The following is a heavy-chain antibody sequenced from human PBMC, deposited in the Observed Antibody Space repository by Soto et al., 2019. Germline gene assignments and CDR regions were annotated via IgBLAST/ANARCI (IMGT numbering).Heavy chain of an antibody. CDR3: ARRGTGIAAGTTNDY. V-gene: IGHV1-18*01. D-gene: IGHD6-13*01. Sequence: ASVKVSCKGSGYDFTTYGITWVRQAPGQGLEWMAWISAHNGNTDYAQKLQGRATVTRDTSTSTAYMELRSLRSDDTAVYYCARRGTGIAAGTTNDYWGQ. CDR2: ISAHNGNT. CDR1: GYDFTTYG. J-gene: IGHJ4*01.